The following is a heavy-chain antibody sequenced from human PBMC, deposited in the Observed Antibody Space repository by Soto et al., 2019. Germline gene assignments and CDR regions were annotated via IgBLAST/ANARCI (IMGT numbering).Heavy chain of an antibody. CDR2: SYYRGDT. CDR1: GGHISNYN. V-gene: IGHV4-59*01. CDR3: ARVSRVSRYYFEY. Sequence: QVQLQESGPGLVKPSETLSLSCSFSGGHISNYNGTWTWQPPGKGLELIGNSYYRGDTNYNPSLKSRVTISGDTSKNQFSLKLSSVTAADTAVYYCARVSRVSRYYFEYWGWVILVSVSS. J-gene: IGHJ4*02.